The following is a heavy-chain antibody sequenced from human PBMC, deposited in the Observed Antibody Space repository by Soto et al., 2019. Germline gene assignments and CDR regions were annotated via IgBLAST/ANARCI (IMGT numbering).Heavy chain of an antibody. CDR3: ASSHAGAHITAAVH. CDR2: IYHSGST. CDR1: CGSISSGGYS. V-gene: IGHV4-30-2*01. Sequence: SETLSLTCAVSCGSISSGGYSWSWIRQPPGKGLEWIGYIYHSGSTYYNPSLKSRVTISVDRSKNQFSLKLSSVTAADTAVYYCASSHAGAHITAAVHWGQGTLVTVSS. D-gene: IGHD6-13*01. J-gene: IGHJ4*02.